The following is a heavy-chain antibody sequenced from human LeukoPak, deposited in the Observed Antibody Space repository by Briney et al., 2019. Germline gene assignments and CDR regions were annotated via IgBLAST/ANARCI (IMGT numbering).Heavy chain of an antibody. CDR2: ISYDGSNK. Sequence: GRSLRLSCAASVFTFSSYAMHWVRQAPGKGLEWVAVISYDGSNKYYADSVKGRFTISRDNSKNTLYLQMNSLRAEDTAVYYCARAHSLEWSIFSRGWGYYFDYWGQGTLVTVSS. CDR3: ARAHSLEWSIFSRGWGYYFDY. CDR1: VFTFSSYA. J-gene: IGHJ4*02. D-gene: IGHD3-3*01. V-gene: IGHV3-30-3*01.